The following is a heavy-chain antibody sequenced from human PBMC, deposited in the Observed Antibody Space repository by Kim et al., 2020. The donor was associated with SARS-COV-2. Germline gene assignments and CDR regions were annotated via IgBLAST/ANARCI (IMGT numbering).Heavy chain of an antibody. J-gene: IGHJ4*02. CDR3: ARDREVGATWLVY. Sequence: YSQKFQGRVTITRDTSASTAYMELSSLRSEDTAVYYCARDREVGATWLVYWGQGTLVTVSS. D-gene: IGHD1-26*01. V-gene: IGHV1-3*01.